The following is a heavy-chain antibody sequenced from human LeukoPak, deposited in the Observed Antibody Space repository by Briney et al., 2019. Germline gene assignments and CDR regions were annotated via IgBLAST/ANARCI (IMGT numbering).Heavy chain of an antibody. D-gene: IGHD4-23*01. Sequence: SVKVSCKASGGTFSSYAISWVRQAPGQGLEWRGGSIPICGTANYAQKFQGRVTITADESTSTAYMELRSLRSDDTAVYYCARATSSASTDYGGNEPLDYWGQGTLVTVSS. CDR2: SIPICGTA. CDR1: GGTFSSYA. CDR3: ARATSSASTDYGGNEPLDY. J-gene: IGHJ4*02. V-gene: IGHV1-69*01.